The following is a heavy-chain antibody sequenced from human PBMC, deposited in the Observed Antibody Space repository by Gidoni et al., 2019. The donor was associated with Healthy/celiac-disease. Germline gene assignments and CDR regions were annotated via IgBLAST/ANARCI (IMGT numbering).Heavy chain of an antibody. CDR2: INPSGGST. Sequence: QVQLVQSGAEVKKPGASVKVSCKASGYTFTSYYMHWVRQAPGQGLEWMGIINPSGGSTSYAQKFQGRVTMTRDTSTSTVYMELSSLRSEDTAVYYCARERGIAAARMKYFQHWGQGTLDTVSS. CDR3: ARERGIAAARMKYFQH. J-gene: IGHJ1*01. D-gene: IGHD6-25*01. CDR1: GYTFTSYY. V-gene: IGHV1-46*01.